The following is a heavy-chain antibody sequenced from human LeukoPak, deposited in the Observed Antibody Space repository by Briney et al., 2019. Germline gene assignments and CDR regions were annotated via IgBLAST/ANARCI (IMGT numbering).Heavy chain of an antibody. D-gene: IGHD3-22*01. CDR3: AIHPDYYYDSSGYFLG. CDR2: INYSGST. V-gene: IGHV4-59*01. Sequence: SETLSLTCTVSGGSISSYYWSWIRRPPGKGLEWIGNINYSGSTNYNPSLKSRVTISVDTSKNQFSLKLSSVTAADTAVYYCAIHPDYYYDSSGYFLGWGQGTLVTVSS. CDR1: GGSISSYY. J-gene: IGHJ4*02.